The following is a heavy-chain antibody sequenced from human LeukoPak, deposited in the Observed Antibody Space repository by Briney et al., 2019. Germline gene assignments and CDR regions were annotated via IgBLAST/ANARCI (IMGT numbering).Heavy chain of an antibody. D-gene: IGHD6-25*01. CDR2: IYYSGST. J-gene: IGHJ4*02. V-gene: IGHV4-59*01. Sequence: SETLSLTCTVSGGSISSYYWSWIRQPPGKGLEWIGYIYYSGSTNYNPSLKSRVTISVDTSKNQFSLKLSSVTAADTAVYYCARGRQRNDYWGQGTLVTVSS. CDR3: ARGRQRNDY. CDR1: GGSISSYY.